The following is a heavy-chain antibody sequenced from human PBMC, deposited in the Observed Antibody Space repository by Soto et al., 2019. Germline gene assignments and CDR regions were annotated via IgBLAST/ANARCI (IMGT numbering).Heavy chain of an antibody. Sequence: SETLSLTCTVSGGSISRSSYYWGWIRQPPGKGLEWIGSIYYSGSTYYRPSLKSRVAISVDTSKNQFSLKLSSVTAADTAVYYCARQVPAAIRLGWFDPWGQGTLVTVSS. CDR2: IYYSGST. J-gene: IGHJ5*02. V-gene: IGHV4-39*01. CDR3: ARQVPAAIRLGWFDP. D-gene: IGHD2-2*02. CDR1: GGSISRSSYY.